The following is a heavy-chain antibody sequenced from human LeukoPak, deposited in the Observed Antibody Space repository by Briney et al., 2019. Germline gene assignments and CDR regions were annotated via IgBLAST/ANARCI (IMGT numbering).Heavy chain of an antibody. V-gene: IGHV4-59*01. CDR1: GGSISSYY. D-gene: IGHD6-19*01. CDR3: ARARRRSSGWYSDY. CDR2: IYYSGST. J-gene: IGHJ4*02. Sequence: SETLSLTCTVSGGSISSYYWSWIRQPPGRGLEWIGYIYYSGSTNYNPSLKSRVTISVDTSKNQFSLKLSSVTAADTAVYYCARARRRSSGWYSDYWGQGTLVTVSS.